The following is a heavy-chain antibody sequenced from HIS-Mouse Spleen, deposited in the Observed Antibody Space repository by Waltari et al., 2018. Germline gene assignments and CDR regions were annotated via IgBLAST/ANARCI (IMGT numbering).Heavy chain of an antibody. V-gene: IGHV4-4*07. CDR1: GGSISSYY. CDR3: ARDFHDFWSGYYGGDKKHDAFDI. CDR2: IYTSGST. D-gene: IGHD3-3*01. Sequence: QVQLQESGPGLVKPSETLSLTCTVSGGSISSYYWSWIRQPAGKGLEWIGRIYTSGSTNYHPSLKSRVTKSVDTSKNQFSLKLSSVTAADTAVYYCARDFHDFWSGYYGGDKKHDAFDIWGQGTMVTVSS. J-gene: IGHJ3*02.